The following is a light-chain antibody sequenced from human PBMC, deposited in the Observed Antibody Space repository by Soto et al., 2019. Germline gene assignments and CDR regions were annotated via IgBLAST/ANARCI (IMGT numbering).Light chain of an antibody. CDR3: QAWDSSTPVV. CDR2: QDS. V-gene: IGLV3-1*01. Sequence: SYELTLPPSVSVSPGQTASITCSGDKLGDKYACWYQQKPGQSPVLVIYQDSKRPSGIPERFSGSKSGNTATLTISGTQAMDEADYYCQAWDSSTPVVFGGGTKVTVL. CDR1: KLGDKY. J-gene: IGLJ2*01.